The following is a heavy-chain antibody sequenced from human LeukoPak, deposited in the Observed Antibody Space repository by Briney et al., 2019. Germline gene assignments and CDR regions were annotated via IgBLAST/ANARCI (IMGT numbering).Heavy chain of an antibody. Sequence: TGGSLRLSCVASGFTLSTYGVHWFRQASGKGLEWVAGMWADGNRKYYTESVKGRFTVSRDNSKKTLYLQMDSLRAEDTAVYYCARDADTSSHYSYLDYWGQGTLVTVSS. CDR1: GFTLSTYG. V-gene: IGHV3-33*01. CDR2: MWADGNRK. D-gene: IGHD3-22*01. CDR3: ARDADTSSHYSYLDY. J-gene: IGHJ4*02.